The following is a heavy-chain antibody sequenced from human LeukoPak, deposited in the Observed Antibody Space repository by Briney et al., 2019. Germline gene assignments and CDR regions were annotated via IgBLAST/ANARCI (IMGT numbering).Heavy chain of an antibody. CDR2: IYHSGST. CDR3: ARVLYGDYGRFGAFDI. Sequence: SETLSLTCTVSGGSISSYYWSWIRQPPGKGLEWIGSIYHSGSTYYNPSLKSRVTISVDTSKNQFSLKLSSVTAADTAVYYCARVLYGDYGRFGAFDIWGQGTMVTVSS. CDR1: GGSISSYY. J-gene: IGHJ3*02. V-gene: IGHV4-59*08. D-gene: IGHD4-17*01.